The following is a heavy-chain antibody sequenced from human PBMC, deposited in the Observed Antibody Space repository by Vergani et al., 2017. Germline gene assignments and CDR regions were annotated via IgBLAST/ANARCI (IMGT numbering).Heavy chain of an antibody. CDR3: ARGDEVDEQLGLDY. CDR1: GFTFSSYA. CDR2: ISSNGGST. J-gene: IGHJ4*02. D-gene: IGHD6-13*01. Sequence: EVQLVGSGGGLVQPGGSLRLSCAASGFTFSSYAMHWVRQAPGKGLEYVSAISSNGGSTYYANSVKGRFTISRDNSKNTLYLQMGSLRAEDMAVYYCARGDEVDEQLGLDYWGQGTLVTVSS. V-gene: IGHV3-64*01.